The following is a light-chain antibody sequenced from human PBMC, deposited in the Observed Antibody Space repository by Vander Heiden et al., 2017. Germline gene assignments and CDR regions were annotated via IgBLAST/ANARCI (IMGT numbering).Light chain of an antibody. V-gene: IGLV5-45*03. CDR3: KIWHSTGGI. Sequence: QAVLPPPSSLSASPGASASLTCTLRSDINVGSYRIYWYQQKPGSPPQYRLTYNSDADKQQGSGVPSRFSGSKYASANVGIVLISGLQSEDEADYYCKIWHSTGGIFGGGTKLTVL. J-gene: IGLJ2*01. CDR2: YNSDADK. CDR1: SDINVGSYR.